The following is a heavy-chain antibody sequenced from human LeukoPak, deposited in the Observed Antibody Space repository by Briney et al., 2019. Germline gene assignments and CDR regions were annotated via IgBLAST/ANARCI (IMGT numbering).Heavy chain of an antibody. CDR2: IYHSGST. CDR3: XXXXXPGLLWFED. Sequence: PSETLSLTCTVSGYSISNGYYWAWIRQPPGKGLDWIGSIYHSGSTYYDPSLKSRVTISVDTSRNQFSLKLISVTAADTAMYFXXXXXXPGLLWFEDWGQGTLVTVSS. CDR1: GYSISNGYY. D-gene: IGHD3-10*01. V-gene: IGHV4-38-2*02. J-gene: IGHJ4*02.